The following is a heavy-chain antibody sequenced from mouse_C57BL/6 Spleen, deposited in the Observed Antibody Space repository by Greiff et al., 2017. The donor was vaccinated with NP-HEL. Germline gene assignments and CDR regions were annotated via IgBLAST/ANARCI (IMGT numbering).Heavy chain of an antibody. D-gene: IGHD2-3*01. CDR3: ANYDGYPFAY. CDR1: GYTFTSYG. V-gene: IGHV1-81*01. CDR2: IYPRSGNT. J-gene: IGHJ3*01. Sequence: VQLQQSGAELARPGASVKLSCKASGYTFTSYGISWVKQRTGQGLEWIGEIYPRSGNTYYNEKFKGKATLTADKSSSTAYMELRSLTSEDSAVYFYANYDGYPFAYWGQGTLVTVSA.